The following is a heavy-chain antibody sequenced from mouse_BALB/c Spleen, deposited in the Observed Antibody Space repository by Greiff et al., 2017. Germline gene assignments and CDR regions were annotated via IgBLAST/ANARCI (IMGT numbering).Heavy chain of an antibody. CDR3: ARDLDYDRLAY. V-gene: IGHV7-3*02. D-gene: IGHD2-4*01. CDR1: GFTFTDYY. Sequence: EVQLQQSGGGLVQPGGSLRLSCATSGFTFTDYYMSWVRQPPGKALEWLGFIRNKANGYTTEYSASVKGRFTISRDNSQSILYLQMNTLRAEDSATYYWARDLDYDRLAYWGQGTLVTVSA. J-gene: IGHJ3*01. CDR2: IRNKANGYTT.